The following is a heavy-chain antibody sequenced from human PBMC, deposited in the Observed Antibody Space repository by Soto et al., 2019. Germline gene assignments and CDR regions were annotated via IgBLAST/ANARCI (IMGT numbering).Heavy chain of an antibody. Sequence: ASVNVSCKESGYTSTSYAISWVRQAPEQGLEWMGWISAYNGNTNYAQKLQGRVTMTTDTSTSTAYMELRSLRSDDTAVYYCARDQGITTFGLYSMYDYGMDVWGQGTTVTGSS. CDR3: ARDQGITTFGLYSMYDYGMDV. CDR2: ISAYNGNT. CDR1: GYTSTSYA. D-gene: IGHD3-3*01. J-gene: IGHJ6*02. V-gene: IGHV1-18*01.